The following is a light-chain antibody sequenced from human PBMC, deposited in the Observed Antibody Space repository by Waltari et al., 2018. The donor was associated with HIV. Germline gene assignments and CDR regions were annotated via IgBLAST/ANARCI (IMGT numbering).Light chain of an antibody. CDR3: MQALQTPRT. J-gene: IGKJ1*01. Sequence: DIVMTQSPLSLPVTPGEPASISCTSSQSLLHSNGYNYLDWYLQKPGQSPQLLIYLVSNRASGVPDRFSGSGSGTDVTLKISRVEAEDVGVYYCMQALQTPRTFGQGTKVEIK. CDR2: LVS. CDR1: QSLLHSNGYNY. V-gene: IGKV2-28*01.